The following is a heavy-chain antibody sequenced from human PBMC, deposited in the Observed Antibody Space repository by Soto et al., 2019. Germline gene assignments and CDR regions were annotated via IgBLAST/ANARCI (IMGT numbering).Heavy chain of an antibody. CDR1: GFPFRRYV. J-gene: IGHJ4*02. V-gene: IGHV3-33*05. CDR2: TSYDGSNT. CDR3: ARWGTTGGLDV. D-gene: IGHD3-16*01. Sequence: QVQLVESGGGVVQPGTSLRLSCVGSGFPFRRYVIHWVRQAPGKGLAWVALTSYDGSNTFYGDSVKGRFTISSHKSRNTGELQMDSLRCEDTAPYYCARWGTTGGLDVWGQGTLVSV.